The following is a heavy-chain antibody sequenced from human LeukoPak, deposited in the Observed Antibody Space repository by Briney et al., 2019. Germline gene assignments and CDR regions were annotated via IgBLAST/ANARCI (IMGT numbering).Heavy chain of an antibody. CDR1: GFTFSSYA. CDR3: ARDTDEMATICSY. CDR2: ISYDGSNK. J-gene: IGHJ4*02. Sequence: PGGSLRLSCAASGFTFSSYAMHWVRQAPGKGLEWVAVISYDGSNKYYADSVKGRFTISRDNSKNTLYLQMNSLRAEDTAVYYCARDTDEMATICSYWGQGTLVTVSS. V-gene: IGHV3-30-3*01. D-gene: IGHD5-24*01.